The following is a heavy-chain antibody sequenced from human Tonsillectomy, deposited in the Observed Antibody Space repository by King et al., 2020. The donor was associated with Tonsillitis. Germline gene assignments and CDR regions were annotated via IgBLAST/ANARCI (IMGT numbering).Heavy chain of an antibody. Sequence: QLVQSGAEVKKPGASVKVSCKTSGYVFTGYYIHWVRQAPGQGLEWLGWINPDNGGTSYAQKFQGRVAMTRDTSISTAYMELSRLRSDDTAVYYCATDRNLISAVTKIDSFDIWGQGTMVTVSS. CDR2: INPDNGGT. V-gene: IGHV1-2*02. CDR1: GYVFTGYY. CDR3: ATDRNLISAVTKIDSFDI. D-gene: IGHD4-17*01. J-gene: IGHJ3*02.